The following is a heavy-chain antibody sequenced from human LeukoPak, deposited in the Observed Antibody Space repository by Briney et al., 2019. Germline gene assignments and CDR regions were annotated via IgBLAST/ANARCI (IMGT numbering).Heavy chain of an antibody. V-gene: IGHV3-53*01. J-gene: IGHJ4*02. Sequence: GGSLRLSCAASGIAVSSNYMSWVHQAPGKGLEWVSVIYSGGSTYYADSVKGRFTISRDDSKNTLYLQMNSMRAEDTAVYYCARGGSYNRGYFDYWGQGTLVTVSS. CDR1: GIAVSSNY. CDR3: ARGGSYNRGYFDY. CDR2: IYSGGST. D-gene: IGHD5-24*01.